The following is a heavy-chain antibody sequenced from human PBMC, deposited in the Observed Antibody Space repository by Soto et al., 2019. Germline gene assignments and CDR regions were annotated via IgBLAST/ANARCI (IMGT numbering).Heavy chain of an antibody. V-gene: IGHV1-2*02. CDR1: GYTFTGYY. D-gene: IGHD3-9*01. Sequence: GASVKVSCKASGYTFTGYYMHWVRQAPGQGLEWMGWINPNSGGTNYAQKFQGRVTMTRDTSISTAYMELSRLRSDDTAVYYCARDYRPRGNRYFEWLGWFDTWGQGTLVTVSS. J-gene: IGHJ5*02. CDR2: INPNSGGT. CDR3: ARDYRPRGNRYFEWLGWFDT.